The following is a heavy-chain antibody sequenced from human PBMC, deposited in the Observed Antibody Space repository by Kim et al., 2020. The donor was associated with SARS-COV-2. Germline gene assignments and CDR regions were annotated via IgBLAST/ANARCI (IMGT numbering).Heavy chain of an antibody. J-gene: IGHJ6*03. D-gene: IGHD4-17*01. Sequence: GSLRLSCAASGFTFSSYAMSWVRQAPGKGLEWVSAISGSGGSTYYADSVKGRFTISRDNSKNTLYLQMNSLRAEDTAVYYCAKTYGDYYYYYMDVWGKGTTVTVSS. CDR3: AKTYGDYYYYYMDV. V-gene: IGHV3-23*01. CDR2: ISGSGGST. CDR1: GFTFSSYA.